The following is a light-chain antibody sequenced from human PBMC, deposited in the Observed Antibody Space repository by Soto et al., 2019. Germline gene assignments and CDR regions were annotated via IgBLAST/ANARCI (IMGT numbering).Light chain of an antibody. CDR2: GAS. CDR3: QQSYSTPLMYT. V-gene: IGKV1-39*01. J-gene: IGKJ2*01. Sequence: DIQMTHSPSSLAASVGDRVTITCRASEIINNYVNWYQQKPGQAPKLLIYGASILQGGVPSRFSGGGSGTDDNLTINSLQPDDFATYCCQQSYSTPLMYTVGQGTKLQIK. CDR1: EIINNY.